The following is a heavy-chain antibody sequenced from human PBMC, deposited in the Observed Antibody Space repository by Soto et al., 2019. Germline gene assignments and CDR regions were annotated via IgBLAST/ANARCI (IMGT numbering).Heavy chain of an antibody. J-gene: IGHJ6*02. CDR2: IYSGGST. CDR3: ARDGIAVAGSRDYYYGMDV. D-gene: IGHD6-19*01. V-gene: IGHV3-53*01. Sequence: PGGSLRLSCAASGFTVSSNYMSWVRQAPGKGLEWVSVIYSGGSTYYADSVKGRFTISRDSSKNTLYLQMNSLRAEDTAVYYCARDGIAVAGSRDYYYGMDVWGQGTTVTVSS. CDR1: GFTVSSNY.